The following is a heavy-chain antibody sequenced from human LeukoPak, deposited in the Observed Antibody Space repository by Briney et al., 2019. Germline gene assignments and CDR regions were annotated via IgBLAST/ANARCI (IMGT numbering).Heavy chain of an antibody. Sequence: PGGSLRLSCAAPVFTFSDFYMSRIRHALGKGLEWLSDISGSSTDKNYANSGKGRFTIPGKNAKNSLFLQLNSLRAEDTAVYYCARKTYYYDSGSYSKSYYFDYWGQGTLVTVSS. D-gene: IGHD3-10*01. CDR2: ISGSSTDK. V-gene: IGHV3-11*06. CDR3: ARKTYYYDSGSYSKSYYFDY. J-gene: IGHJ4*02. CDR1: VFTFSDFY.